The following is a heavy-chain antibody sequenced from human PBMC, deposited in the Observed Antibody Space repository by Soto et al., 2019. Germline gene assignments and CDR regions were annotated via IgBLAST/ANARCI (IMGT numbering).Heavy chain of an antibody. D-gene: IGHD3-22*01. CDR3: ARTYYYDSGGPDAFDI. Sequence: GGSLRLSCAASGFTFSSYSMNWVRQAPGKGLEWVSSISSSSSYIYYADSVKGRFPISRDNAKNSLYLQMNSLRAEDTAVYYCARTYYYDSGGPDAFDIWGQGTMVTVSS. CDR1: GFTFSSYS. CDR2: ISSSSSYI. V-gene: IGHV3-21*01. J-gene: IGHJ3*02.